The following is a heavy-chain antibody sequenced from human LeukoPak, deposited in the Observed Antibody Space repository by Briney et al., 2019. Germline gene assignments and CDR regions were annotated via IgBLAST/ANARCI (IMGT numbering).Heavy chain of an antibody. CDR1: GYTFTGYF. CDR2: MNPNSGGT. J-gene: IGHJ4*02. V-gene: IGHV1-2*02. CDR3: ARDEYSSGWY. Sequence: ASVKVSCKASGYTFTGYFIHWVRQAPGQGLEWMGWMNPNSGGTNFAQKFQGRVTMTRDTSISTAYMELSRLRSDDTAVYYCARDEYSSGWYWGQGTLVTVSS. D-gene: IGHD6-19*01.